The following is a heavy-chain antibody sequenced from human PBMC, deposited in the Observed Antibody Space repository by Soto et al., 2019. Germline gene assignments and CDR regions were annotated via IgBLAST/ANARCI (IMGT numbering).Heavy chain of an antibody. CDR2: IYYSGST. Sequence: TLSLTCTVSGSSISSGGYYWNWIRQHPGKGLEWIGYIYYSGSTYYNPSLKSRVTISVDTSKNQFSLKLSSVTAADTAVYYCARDSPIAAAGTEVGRGMDVWGQGTTVTVSS. D-gene: IGHD6-13*01. CDR1: GSSISSGGYY. V-gene: IGHV4-31*03. CDR3: ARDSPIAAAGTEVGRGMDV. J-gene: IGHJ6*02.